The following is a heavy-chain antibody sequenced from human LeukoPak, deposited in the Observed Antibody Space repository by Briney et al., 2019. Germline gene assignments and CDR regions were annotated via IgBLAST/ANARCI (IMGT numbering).Heavy chain of an antibody. CDR3: VSWSGKYYVTSEIPANS. Sequence: GGSLRLSCAASGLTFRNYRMSWIRQAPGKGLEWAAHISEDGSNKYYVDSVKGRFTISRDNAKNSLYLQMNSLRVEDTAVYYCVSWSGKYYVTSEIPANSWGQGTLVTVSS. J-gene: IGHJ4*02. D-gene: IGHD3-10*02. CDR1: GLTFRNYR. V-gene: IGHV3-7*01. CDR2: ISEDGSNK.